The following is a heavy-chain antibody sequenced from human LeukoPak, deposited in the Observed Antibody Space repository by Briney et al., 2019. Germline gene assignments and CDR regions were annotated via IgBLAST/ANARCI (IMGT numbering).Heavy chain of an antibody. D-gene: IGHD3-3*01. CDR3: AKDSPPTSEWLPDY. J-gene: IGHJ4*02. V-gene: IGHV3-30*02. Sequence: QTWGSLRLSCAASGFTFRSYGMHWVRQAPGKGLEWVAFIRHDGSNKYYADSVKGRFTISRDNSKSALFLHMDTVRADDTAFYYCAKDSPPTSEWLPDYWGQGTLVSISS. CDR1: GFTFRSYG. CDR2: IRHDGSNK.